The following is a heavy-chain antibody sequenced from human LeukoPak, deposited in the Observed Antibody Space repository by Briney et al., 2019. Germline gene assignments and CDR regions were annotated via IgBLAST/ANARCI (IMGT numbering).Heavy chain of an antibody. J-gene: IGHJ1*01. Sequence: SETLSPTSAVNGGSFTGLYCNWIRQPPGKGLEWIGEINHSGSTSYNPSLKSRATISVDTSRNQFSLKLSSMTAADTAVYYCLVAAADLGYQHWGQGTLVTVSS. V-gene: IGHV4-34*01. CDR1: GGSFTGLY. CDR3: LVAAADLGYQH. CDR2: INHSGST. D-gene: IGHD6-13*01.